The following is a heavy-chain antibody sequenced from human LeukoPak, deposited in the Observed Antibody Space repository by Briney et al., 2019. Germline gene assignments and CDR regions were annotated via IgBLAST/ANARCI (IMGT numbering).Heavy chain of an antibody. CDR3: VRAWDY. Sequence: GGSLRLSCAASGFTFNNNWMNWVRQAPGKGLVWVSRISTDGTTTNYADSVKGRFTISRDNAKNTLYLQMHSLRAEDTAVYYCVRAWDYWGQGTLVTVSP. CDR2: ISTDGTTT. V-gene: IGHV3-74*01. CDR1: GFTFNNNW. J-gene: IGHJ4*02.